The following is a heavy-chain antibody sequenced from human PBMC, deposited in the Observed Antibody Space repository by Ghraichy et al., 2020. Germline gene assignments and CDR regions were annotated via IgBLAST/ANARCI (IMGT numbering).Heavy chain of an antibody. Sequence: ESLNISCAVSGGSISSNNWWSWVRQPPGKGLEWIGEIFHFRSTNYNPSLKSRVTMSVDKSQNQFSLSLTSVTAADTAIYYCARGRDYYHYFGLDVWGQGTTVTVSS. V-gene: IGHV4-4*02. CDR2: IFHFRST. CDR3: ARGRDYYHYFGLDV. J-gene: IGHJ6*02. CDR1: GGSISSNNW.